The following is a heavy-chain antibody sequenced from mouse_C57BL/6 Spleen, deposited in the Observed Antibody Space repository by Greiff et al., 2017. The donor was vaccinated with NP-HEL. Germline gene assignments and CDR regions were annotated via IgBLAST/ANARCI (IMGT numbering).Heavy chain of an antibody. V-gene: IGHV14-1*01. D-gene: IGHD2-1*01. CDR3: TTPTHRYGNDAMDY. CDR1: GFNIKDYY. J-gene: IGHJ4*01. Sequence: EVQLQQSGAELVRPGASVKLSCTASGFNIKDYYMHWVKQRPEQGLEWIGRIDPEDGDTEYAPKFQGKATMTADTSSNTAYLQLSSLTSEDTAVYYCTTPTHRYGNDAMDYWGQGTSVTVSS. CDR2: IDPEDGDT.